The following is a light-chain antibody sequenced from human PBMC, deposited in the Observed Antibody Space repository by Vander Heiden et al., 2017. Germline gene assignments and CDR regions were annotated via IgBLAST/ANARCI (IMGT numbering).Light chain of an antibody. CDR1: SPNIGAGYD. Sequence: QSVLTQPPSVSGAPGQRVTIPCTGSSPNIGAGYDVHWYQQLPGTAPKLLIYGNSNRPSGVPDRFSGSKSGTSASLAITGLQAEDEADYYCQSYDNSLSAHWVFGGGTKLTVL. CDR3: QSYDNSLSAHWV. CDR2: GNS. V-gene: IGLV1-40*01. J-gene: IGLJ3*02.